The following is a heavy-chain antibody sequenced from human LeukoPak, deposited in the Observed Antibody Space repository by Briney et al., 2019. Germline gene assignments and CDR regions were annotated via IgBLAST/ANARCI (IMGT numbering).Heavy chain of an antibody. CDR1: GGSISSGGYY. CDR3: ASSSASHDAFDI. CDR2: IYYSGST. V-gene: IGHV4-31*03. J-gene: IGHJ3*02. Sequence: SKTLSLTCTVSGGSISSGGYYWSWIRQHPGKGLEWIGYIYYSGSTYYNPSLKSRVTISVDTSKNQFSLKLSSVTAADTAVYYCASSSASHDAFDIWGQGTMVTVSS.